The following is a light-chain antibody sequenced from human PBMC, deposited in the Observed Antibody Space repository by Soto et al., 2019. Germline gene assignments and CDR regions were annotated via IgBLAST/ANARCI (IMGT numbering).Light chain of an antibody. J-gene: IGKJ4*01. CDR2: GAS. V-gene: IGKV3-20*01. CDR1: QSVSISY. CDR3: QQYDSSPPFALT. Sequence: TQSPSSLSASVGDRATLSCRASQSVSISYLAWYQQRPGQAPRLLIYGASSRATGIPDRFSGSGSGTGFTLTINRLEPEDFAVYYCQQYDSSPPFALTFGGGTKVDIK.